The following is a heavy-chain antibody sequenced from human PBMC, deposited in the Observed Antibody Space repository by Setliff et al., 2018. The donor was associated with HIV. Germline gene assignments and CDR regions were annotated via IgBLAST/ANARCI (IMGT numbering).Heavy chain of an antibody. CDR1: GYTLTELS. V-gene: IGHV1-24*01. D-gene: IGHD4-17*01. CDR2: FVPEHSET. J-gene: IGHJ6*03. CDR3: ATRGELLGRRASTVTVYYYYLDV. Sequence: VASVKVSCKVSGYTLTELSIHWVRQAPGKGLEWMGGFVPEHSETIYAQKFQGRVTMTEDTSTDTAFMELSGLTSEDTAVYYCATRGELLGRRASTVTVYYYYLDVWGNGTTVTVSS.